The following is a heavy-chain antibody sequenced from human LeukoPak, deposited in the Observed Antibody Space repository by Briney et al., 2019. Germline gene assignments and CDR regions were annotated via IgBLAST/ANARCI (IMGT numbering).Heavy chain of an antibody. CDR1: GFTFSSYA. CDR3: AKARPHMITFGGVIVPFDY. Sequence: GGSLRLSCAASGFTFSSYAMHWVRQAPGKGLEWVAVISYDGSNKYYADSVKGRFTFSRDNSKNTLYLQMNSLRAEDTAVYYCAKARPHMITFGGVIVPFDYWGQGTLVTVSS. CDR2: ISYDGSNK. J-gene: IGHJ4*02. D-gene: IGHD3-16*02. V-gene: IGHV3-30-3*01.